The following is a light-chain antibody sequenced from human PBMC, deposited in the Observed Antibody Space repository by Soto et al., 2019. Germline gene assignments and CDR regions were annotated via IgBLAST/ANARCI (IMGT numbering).Light chain of an antibody. J-gene: IGLJ2*01. Sequence: QSVLTQPASVSXXPGQSITISCTGTSSDVGGYNYVSWYQQHPGKAPKLMIYEVSNRPSGVSNRFSGSKSGNTASLTISGLQAEDEADYYCSSYTSSSTPHVVFGGGTQLTVL. V-gene: IGLV2-14*01. CDR1: SSDVGGYNY. CDR2: EVS. CDR3: SSYTSSSTPHVV.